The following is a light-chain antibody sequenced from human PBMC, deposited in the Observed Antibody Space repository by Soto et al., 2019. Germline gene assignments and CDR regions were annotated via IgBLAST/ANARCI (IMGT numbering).Light chain of an antibody. V-gene: IGKV3-15*01. J-gene: IGKJ1*01. CDR3: QQYNNWPKT. CDR1: QSVSSR. CDR2: GAX. Sequence: IVMTQSPATLSVSPGERVTLSCMASQSVSSRLSWYHQKXCXAARLLIYGAXPRATGIPARFSGSGSGTEFTLTISSLQSEDFAVYYCQQYNNWPKTFGQGTKVDIK.